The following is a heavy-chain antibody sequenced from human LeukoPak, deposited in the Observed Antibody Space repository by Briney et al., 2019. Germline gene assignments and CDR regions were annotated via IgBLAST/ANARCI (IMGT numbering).Heavy chain of an antibody. Sequence: ASVKVSCKASGYTFTSYGISWVRQAPGQGLEWMGWISAYNGNTNYAQKLQGRVTMTTDTSTSTAYMELRSLRSDDTAVYCCARAPPEYSGSYPYYYYYYMDVWGKGTTVTVSS. CDR2: ISAYNGNT. J-gene: IGHJ6*03. V-gene: IGHV1-18*01. CDR1: GYTFTSYG. CDR3: ARAPPEYSGSYPYYYYYYMDV. D-gene: IGHD1-26*01.